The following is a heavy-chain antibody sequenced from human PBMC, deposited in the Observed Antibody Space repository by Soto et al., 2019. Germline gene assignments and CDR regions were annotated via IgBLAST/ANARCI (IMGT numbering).Heavy chain of an antibody. CDR3: AREVFTFLGVVITPHGRDV. J-gene: IGHJ6*04. CDR1: GYTFTGYY. V-gene: IGHV1-2*04. Sequence: ASVKVSCKASGYTFTGYYMHWVRQAPGQGLEWMGWINPNSGGTNYAQKFQGWVTMTRDTSISTAYMELSRLRSDDTAVYYCAREVFTFLGVVITPHGRDVGGKGPRVTVPS. D-gene: IGHD3-3*01. CDR2: INPNSGGT.